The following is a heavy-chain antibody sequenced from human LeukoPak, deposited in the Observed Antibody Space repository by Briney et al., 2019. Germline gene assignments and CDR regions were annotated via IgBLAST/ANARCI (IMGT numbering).Heavy chain of an antibody. V-gene: IGHV3-23*01. CDR1: GFTFSSSA. J-gene: IGHJ4*02. CDR3: AQHPARGFDSLDD. CDR2: ISATGGGT. D-gene: IGHD5-12*01. Sequence: GGSLRLSCAASGFTFSSSAMSWVRQGPGKGLEWVSGISATGGGTYYADSVKGRFTISRDNSKNILSLQMNTLRAEDTAVYFCAQHPARGFDSLDDWGQGTLVTVSS.